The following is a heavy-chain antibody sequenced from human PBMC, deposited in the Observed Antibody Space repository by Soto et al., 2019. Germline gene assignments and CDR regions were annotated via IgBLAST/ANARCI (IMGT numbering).Heavy chain of an antibody. V-gene: IGHV1-3*01. CDR1: GYTFTSYA. J-gene: IGHJ6*02. Sequence: GASVKVSCKASGYTFTSYAMHWVRQAPGQRLEWMGWINAGNGNTKYSQKFQGRVTITRDTSASTAYMELSSLRSEDTAVYYCARDLFPSMFFWSGYSPGPYYYYGMDVWGQGTTVTVSS. D-gene: IGHD3-3*01. CDR3: ARDLFPSMFFWSGYSPGPYYYYGMDV. CDR2: INAGNGNT.